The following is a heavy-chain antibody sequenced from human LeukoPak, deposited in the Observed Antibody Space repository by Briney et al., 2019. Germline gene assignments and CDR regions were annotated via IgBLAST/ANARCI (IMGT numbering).Heavy chain of an antibody. J-gene: IGHJ5*02. V-gene: IGHV1-3*01. Sequence: ASVKVSCKASGGTFSSYAISWVRQAPGQRLEWMGWINAGNGKTKYSQKFQGRVTITRDTSASTAYMELSSLRYEDTAVYYCARVPAVMNWFDPWGQGTLVTVSS. CDR2: INAGNGKT. CDR1: GGTFSSYA. CDR3: ARVPAVMNWFDP. D-gene: IGHD2-2*01.